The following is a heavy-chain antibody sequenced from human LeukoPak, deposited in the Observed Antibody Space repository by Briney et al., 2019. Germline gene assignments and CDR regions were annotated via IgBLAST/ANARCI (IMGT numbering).Heavy chain of an antibody. D-gene: IGHD3/OR15-3a*01. J-gene: IGHJ4*02. CDR1: KFTFSDYW. CDR2: MNQFGTEI. CDR3: ARGTYYYEF. Sequence: PGGSLRLSCAASKFTFSDYWMTSVRQAPGKGPEWVAYMNQFGTEIKYLDSVKGRFTISRDNAKNSLYLWMTSLRADDTAVYYCARGTYYYEFWGQGTLVTVSS. V-gene: IGHV3-7*04.